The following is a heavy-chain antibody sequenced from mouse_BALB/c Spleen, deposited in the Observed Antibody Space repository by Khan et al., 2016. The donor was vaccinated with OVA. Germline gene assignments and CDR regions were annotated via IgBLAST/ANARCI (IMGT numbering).Heavy chain of an antibody. CDR3: TRGDYGDPFAY. Sequence: EVELVESGGGLVKPGGSLKLSCEASGFTFSDYYMYWVRQTPEKRLEWVATISDGGSYTYYPDSVKGRFTISRDDVKNNLYLRMSSLKSEDTVMYFCTRGDYGDPFAYWGQGTLVTVSA. CDR2: ISDGGSYT. CDR1: GFTFSDYY. D-gene: IGHD2-13*01. V-gene: IGHV5-4*02. J-gene: IGHJ3*01.